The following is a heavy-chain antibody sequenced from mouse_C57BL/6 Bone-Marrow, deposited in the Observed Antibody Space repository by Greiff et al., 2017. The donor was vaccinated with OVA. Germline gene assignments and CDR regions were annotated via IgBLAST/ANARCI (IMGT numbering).Heavy chain of an antibody. CDR3: ARDEGFHVWAY. J-gene: IGHJ3*01. Sequence: EVKVVESGGGLVKPGGSLKLSCAASGFTFSSYAMSWVRQTPEKRLEWVATISDGGSYTYYPDNVKGRFTISRDNAKNNLYLQMSHLKSEDTAMYYCARDEGFHVWAYWGQGTLVTVSA. CDR1: GFTFSSYA. CDR2: ISDGGSYT. V-gene: IGHV5-4*01.